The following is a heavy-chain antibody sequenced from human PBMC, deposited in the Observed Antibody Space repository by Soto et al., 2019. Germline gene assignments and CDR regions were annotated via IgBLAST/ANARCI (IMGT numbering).Heavy chain of an antibody. CDR3: SRLTNARPGDD. CDR1: GGSITSSNYH. V-gene: IGHV4-39*01. D-gene: IGHD2-2*01. CDR2: IYYSGST. J-gene: IGHJ4*02. Sequence: SETLSLTCTVSGGSITSSNYHWGWSRQPPGKGLEWIGTIYYSGSTYYNPSLKSRVTMSMDASKNQFSLTLSSVAVADTAVYYCSRLTNARPGDDWGQGTLVTVSS.